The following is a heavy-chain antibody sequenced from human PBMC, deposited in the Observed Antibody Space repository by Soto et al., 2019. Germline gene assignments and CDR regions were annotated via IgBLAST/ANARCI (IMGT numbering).Heavy chain of an antibody. CDR3: AKDRRYYYGSGSYYNDWFDP. Sequence: GGSVRLSCAASGFTFSSYAMSWVRQAPGKGLEWVSAISGSGGSTYYADSVNGRFTISRDNSNNTLYLQMNSLRAEDTAVYYCAKDRRYYYGSGSYYNDWFDPWGQGTLVTVSS. V-gene: IGHV3-23*01. J-gene: IGHJ5*02. CDR2: ISGSGGST. CDR1: GFTFSSYA. D-gene: IGHD3-10*01.